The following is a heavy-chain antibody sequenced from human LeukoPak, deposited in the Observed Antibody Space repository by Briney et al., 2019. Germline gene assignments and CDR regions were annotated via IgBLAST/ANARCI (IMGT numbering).Heavy chain of an antibody. CDR3: ALLGVVIPPDTYDV. D-gene: IGHD3-3*01. CDR1: GYTFSNYA. CDR2: IRYDGSDS. V-gene: IGHV3-30*02. Sequence: PGGSLRLSCSAFGYTFSNYAMHWVRQAPGKGLDWVAFIRYDGSDSYYTDSVQGRFTISRDDSKKTLYLQMYSLRTEDTAVYYCALLGVVIPPDTYDVWGQGTLVTVSS. J-gene: IGHJ3*01.